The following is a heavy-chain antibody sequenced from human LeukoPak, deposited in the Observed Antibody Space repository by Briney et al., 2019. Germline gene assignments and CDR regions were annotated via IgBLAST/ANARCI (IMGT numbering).Heavy chain of an antibody. CDR1: GFTFSSYG. J-gene: IGHJ5*02. V-gene: IGHV3-30*02. CDR3: AKAPLRYCSSTSCYLEFDP. D-gene: IGHD2-2*01. Sequence: GGSLRLSCAASGFTFSSYGMHWVRQAPGKGLEWVAFIRYDGSNKYYADSVKGRFTISRDNSKTTLYLQMNSLRAEDTAVYYCAKAPLRYCSSTSCYLEFDPWGQGTLVTVSS. CDR2: IRYDGSNK.